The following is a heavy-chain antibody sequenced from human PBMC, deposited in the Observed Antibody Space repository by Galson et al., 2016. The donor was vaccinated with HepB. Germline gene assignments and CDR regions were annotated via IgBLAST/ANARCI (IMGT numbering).Heavy chain of an antibody. D-gene: IGHD5-12*01. J-gene: IGHJ4*02. CDR1: GFTFSGTA. CDR2: IRSKTNTYAT. CDR3: TSYRDDYLRGGD. Sequence: SLRLPCAVSGFTFSGTAIHWVRQTSVPGVEGVGRIRSKTNTYATAYGESVKGRFTISRDDSRNTAYLQMSSLTTEDTAVYYCTSYRDDYLRGGDWGQGTLVTVSS. V-gene: IGHV3-73*01.